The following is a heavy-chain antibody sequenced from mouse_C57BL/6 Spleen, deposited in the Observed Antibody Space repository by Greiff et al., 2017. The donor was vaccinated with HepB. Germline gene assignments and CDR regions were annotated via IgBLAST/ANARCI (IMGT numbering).Heavy chain of an antibody. CDR1: GFSLNSYG. V-gene: IGHV2-2*01. CDR2: IWSGGST. Sequence: QAQLQQSGPGLVQPPQTLSITCTVTGFSLNSYGVHWVRQSPGKGLEWLGGIWSGGSTDYNAAFISRLSISKDNSKSQVFFKMNSLQADDTAIYYCATSMINYAMDYWGQGTSVTVSS. CDR3: ATSMINYAMDY. J-gene: IGHJ4*01. D-gene: IGHD2-4*01.